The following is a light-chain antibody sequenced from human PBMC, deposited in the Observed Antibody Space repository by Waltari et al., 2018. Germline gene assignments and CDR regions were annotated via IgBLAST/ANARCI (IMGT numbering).Light chain of an antibody. CDR2: KAS. Sequence: DIQMTQSPSTLSASVGDRVTITCRASQSLSNWLAWYQQKPGKAPKVLIYKASTLESGVPSRFSGNGSGTEFTLTISSLQPDDFATYYCQQYRNLWTFGQGTKVEIK. CDR1: QSLSNW. V-gene: IGKV1-5*03. J-gene: IGKJ1*01. CDR3: QQYRNLWT.